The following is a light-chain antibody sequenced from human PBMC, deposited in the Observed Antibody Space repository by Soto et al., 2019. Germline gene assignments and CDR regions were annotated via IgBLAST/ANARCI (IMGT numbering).Light chain of an antibody. Sequence: QSVLTQPASVSGSPGQSITISCSGTTSDVGIVSWYQHHPGKAPKLMIHEVTKRPSGVSDRFSGSKSGNSASLTISGLQAEDEADYFCCSFGGSGYVFGPGTKVTVL. CDR1: TSDVGI. V-gene: IGLV2-23*02. CDR2: EVT. CDR3: CSFGGSGYV. J-gene: IGLJ1*01.